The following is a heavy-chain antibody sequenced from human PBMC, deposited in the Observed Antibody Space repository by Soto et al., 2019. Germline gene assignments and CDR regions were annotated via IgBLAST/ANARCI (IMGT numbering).Heavy chain of an antibody. CDR2: IHESGSM. CDR3: ARGSDTWFFDL. Sequence: QVQLQESGPGLVKPSQTLSLTCTVSGGSISSGGYYWSWIRQHPGKGLEWIGYIHESGSMYYKASLKSRVTISIDTSKNQFSLKLTSVTAADTAVYYWARGSDTWFFDLWGRGTLVTVSS. D-gene: IGHD3-9*01. J-gene: IGHJ2*01. CDR1: GGSISSGGYY. V-gene: IGHV4-31*03.